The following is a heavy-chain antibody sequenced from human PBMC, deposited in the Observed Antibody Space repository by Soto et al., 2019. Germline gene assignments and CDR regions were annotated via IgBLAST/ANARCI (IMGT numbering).Heavy chain of an antibody. Sequence: VASVKVSCKASGGTFSSYAISWVRQAPGQGLEWMGGIIPIFGTANYAQKFQGQVTISADKSISTAYLQWSSLKASDTAMYYCARYRGNGDYEAFDIWGQGTMVTVSS. D-gene: IGHD4-17*01. CDR2: IIPIFGTA. V-gene: IGHV1-69*06. CDR3: ARYRGNGDYEAFDI. CDR1: GGTFSSYA. J-gene: IGHJ3*02.